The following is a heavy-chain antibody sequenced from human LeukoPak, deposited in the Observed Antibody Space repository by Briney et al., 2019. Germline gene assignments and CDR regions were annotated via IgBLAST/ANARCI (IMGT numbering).Heavy chain of an antibody. D-gene: IGHD1-26*01. Sequence: SETLSLTCAVYGGSFSGYYWSWIRQPPGKGLEWIGEINHSGSTNYNPSLKSRVTISVDTSKNQFSLKLSAVTAADTAVYYCAREVGATSLAYYYYYMDVWGKGTTVTVSS. CDR3: AREVGATSLAYYYYYMDV. CDR2: INHSGST. CDR1: GGSFSGYY. V-gene: IGHV4-34*01. J-gene: IGHJ6*03.